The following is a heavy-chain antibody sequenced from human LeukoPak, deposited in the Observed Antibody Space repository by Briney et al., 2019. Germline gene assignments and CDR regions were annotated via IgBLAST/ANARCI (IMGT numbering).Heavy chain of an antibody. CDR3: AKTIYDYVWGSYRYALDY. J-gene: IGHJ4*02. D-gene: IGHD3-16*02. CDR2: ISGSGGST. V-gene: IGHV3-23*01. Sequence: GGSLRLSCAASGFTFSSYAMSWVRQAPGKGLEWVSAISGSGGSTYYADSVKGRLTISRDNSKNTLYLQMNSLRAEDTAVYYCAKTIYDYVWGSYRYALDYWGQGTLVTVSS. CDR1: GFTFSSYA.